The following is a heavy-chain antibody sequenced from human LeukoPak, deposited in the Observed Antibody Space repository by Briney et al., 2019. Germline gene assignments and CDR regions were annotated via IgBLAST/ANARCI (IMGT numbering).Heavy chain of an antibody. J-gene: IGHJ5*02. Sequence: PGGSLRLSSAASGLTLSAHCMSWVRRAPGKGLEGVANIKGDGSERYYVDSVKGRFTISRDNAKNILYLQMNSLRVEDTAVYYCARGHTILDPRGQGTPVTVSS. CDR2: IKGDGSER. CDR1: GLTLSAHC. V-gene: IGHV3-7*01. CDR3: ARGHTILDP.